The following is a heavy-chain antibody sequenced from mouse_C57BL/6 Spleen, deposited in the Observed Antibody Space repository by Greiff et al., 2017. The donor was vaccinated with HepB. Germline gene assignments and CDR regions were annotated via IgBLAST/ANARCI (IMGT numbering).Heavy chain of an antibody. CDR1: GYTFTSYW. V-gene: IGHV1-61*01. CDR3: ARGGDGYYFDY. Sequence: QVQLQQPGAELVRPGSSVKLSCKASGYTFTSYWMDWVKQRPGQGLEWIGNIYPSDSETHYNQKFKDKATLTVDKSSSTAYMQLSSLTSEDSAVYYCARGGDGYYFDYWGQGTTLTVSS. J-gene: IGHJ2*01. CDR2: IYPSDSET. D-gene: IGHD2-3*01.